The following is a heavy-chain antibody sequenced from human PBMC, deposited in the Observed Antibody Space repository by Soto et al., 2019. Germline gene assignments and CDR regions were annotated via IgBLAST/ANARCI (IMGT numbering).Heavy chain of an antibody. J-gene: IGHJ3*02. D-gene: IGHD5-18*01. CDR3: ARYSTGWFDAFDI. Sequence: EVQLLESGGGLVQPGGSLRLSCAASGFTVSSYAMSWVRHAPGKGLEWVSSTSGSGGSTYYADSVNGRFTFSRDNSKNTLYLQMSSLRVADTAIYYCARYSTGWFDAFDIWGQGTMVTVS. CDR1: GFTVSSYA. CDR2: TSGSGGST. V-gene: IGHV3-23*01.